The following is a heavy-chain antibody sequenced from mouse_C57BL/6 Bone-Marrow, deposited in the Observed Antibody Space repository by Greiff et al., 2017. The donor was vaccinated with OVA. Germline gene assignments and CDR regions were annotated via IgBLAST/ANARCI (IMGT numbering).Heavy chain of an antibody. V-gene: IGHV1-61*01. CDR3: ARSTGLTAWFAD. Sequence: QVQLQQPGAELVRPGSSVKLSCKASGYTFTSYWMDWVKQRPGQGLEWIGNIYPSDSETHYNQKFKDKATLTVDKSSSTAYMQLSSLTSEDSAVYYCARSTGLTAWFADWGQGTLVTVSA. J-gene: IGHJ3*01. D-gene: IGHD4-1*01. CDR2: IYPSDSET. CDR1: GYTFTSYW.